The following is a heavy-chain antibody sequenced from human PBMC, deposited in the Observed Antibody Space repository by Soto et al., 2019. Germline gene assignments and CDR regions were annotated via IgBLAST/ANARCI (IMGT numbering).Heavy chain of an antibody. CDR2: INSDGSST. Sequence: EVQLVESGGDLVQPGGSLRLSCAASGFTLSSYWMNWVRQAPGKGLVWVSRINSDGSSTSYADSVKGRFTISRDNAKNTLYLQMNSLRAEDAAVYYCARGGVRRARCCVDYYYMDVWGKGTTVTVSS. D-gene: IGHD3-10*01. CDR3: ARGGVRRARCCVDYYYMDV. J-gene: IGHJ6*03. CDR1: GFTLSSYW. V-gene: IGHV3-74*01.